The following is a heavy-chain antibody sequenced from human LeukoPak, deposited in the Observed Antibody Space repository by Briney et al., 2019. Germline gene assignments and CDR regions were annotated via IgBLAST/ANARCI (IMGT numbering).Heavy chain of an antibody. J-gene: IGHJ5*02. D-gene: IGHD1-26*01. V-gene: IGHV3-23*01. Sequence: GGSLRLSCAASGFTFSIYAMSWVRQAPGKGLEWVSAIGGSGDSTYYADSVKGRFTISRDNSKNTLYLQMNSLRAEDTAVYYCAKPPPPHSGNSQAWGQGTLVTVSS. CDR1: GFTFSIYA. CDR2: IGGSGDST. CDR3: AKPPPPHSGNSQA.